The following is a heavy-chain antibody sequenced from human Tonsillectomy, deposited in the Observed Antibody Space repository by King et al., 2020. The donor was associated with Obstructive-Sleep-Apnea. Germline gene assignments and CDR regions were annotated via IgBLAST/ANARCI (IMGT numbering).Heavy chain of an antibody. Sequence: VQLQESGPGLVKPSETLSLTCTVSGGSISSYDWSWIRQPPGKGLEWIGYIYYSGSTNYNPSLKSRVTISVDTSKNQFSLKLSSVTAADTAVYYCARATLWFGETCFDYWGQGTLVTVSS. CDR2: IYYSGST. CDR1: GGSISSYD. D-gene: IGHD3-10*01. CDR3: ARATLWFGETCFDY. J-gene: IGHJ4*02. V-gene: IGHV4-59*01.